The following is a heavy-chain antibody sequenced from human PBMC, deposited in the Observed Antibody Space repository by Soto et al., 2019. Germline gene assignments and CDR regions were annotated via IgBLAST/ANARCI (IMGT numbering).Heavy chain of an antibody. CDR3: AHVLVVVANYGIDV. CDR2: IYWDDDR. J-gene: IGHJ6*02. V-gene: IGHV2-5*02. D-gene: IGHD2-15*01. Sequence: QITLKESGPPLVKPTQTLTLTCTFSGFSLSTSGVGVGWIRQPPGKALEWLALIYWDDDRRYSPSLTSRLTITKDTSKNQVVLTMTNMDPVNTATYYCAHVLVVVANYGIDVWGQGTTVTDSS. CDR1: GFSLSTSGVG.